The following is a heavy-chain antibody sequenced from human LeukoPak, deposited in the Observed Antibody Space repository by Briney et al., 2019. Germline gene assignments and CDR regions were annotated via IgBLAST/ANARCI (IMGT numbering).Heavy chain of an antibody. J-gene: IGHJ4*02. CDR2: IKEDGTEK. V-gene: IGHV3-7*04. Sequence: GGSLRLSCAASGFTFSIYWMTWVRQAPGKGLEWVAIIKEDGTEKXYVDSVKGRFSISRDNAKNSLYLQMNSLRAEDTAVYYCARGVSGSFDYWGQGTLVTVSS. CDR3: ARGVSGSFDY. CDR1: GFTFSIYW. D-gene: IGHD3-22*01.